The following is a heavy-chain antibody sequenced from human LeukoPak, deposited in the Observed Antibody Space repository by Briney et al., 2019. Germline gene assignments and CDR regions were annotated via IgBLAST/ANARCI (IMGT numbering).Heavy chain of an antibody. D-gene: IGHD6-19*01. CDR1: GFAFSTYW. Sequence: GGSLRLSCTASGFAFSTYWMFWVRHAPGKGLVWVSQINPEGASTTYGDPAKGRFTASRDNAKNALHLQTNSLRVDDTAVYYCARGTAITAGIDFWGQGTLVTVSS. J-gene: IGHJ4*02. V-gene: IGHV3-74*01. CDR2: INPEGAST. CDR3: ARGTAITAGIDF.